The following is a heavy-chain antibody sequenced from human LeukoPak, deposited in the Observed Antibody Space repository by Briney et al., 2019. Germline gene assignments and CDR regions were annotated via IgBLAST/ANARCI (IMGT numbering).Heavy chain of an antibody. D-gene: IGHD3-22*01. CDR2: ISGSGGVI. CDR1: GFTFSSYA. J-gene: IGHJ4*02. Sequence: GGSLRLSCAASGFTFSSYAMSWVRQAPGKGLEWVSTISGSGGVIHYADSVKGPFTISRDNSKNTLYLQVSSLRVEDTAVYFCVKEGGYYYFEYWGQGTPATVSS. V-gene: IGHV3-23*01. CDR3: VKEGGYYYFEY.